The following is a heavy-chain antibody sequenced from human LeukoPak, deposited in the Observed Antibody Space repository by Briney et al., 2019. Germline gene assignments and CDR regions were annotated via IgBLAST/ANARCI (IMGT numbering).Heavy chain of an antibody. V-gene: IGHV1-69*05. D-gene: IGHD3-22*01. Sequence: SVKVSCKASGGTFTSYAISWVRQAPGQGREWMGGIIAIFGTANYAQKFQGRVTITTDESTSTAYMELSSLRSEDTAVYYCATGYYDSSGYKYWGQGTLVTVSS. J-gene: IGHJ4*02. CDR1: GGTFTSYA. CDR3: ATGYYDSSGYKY. CDR2: IIAIFGTA.